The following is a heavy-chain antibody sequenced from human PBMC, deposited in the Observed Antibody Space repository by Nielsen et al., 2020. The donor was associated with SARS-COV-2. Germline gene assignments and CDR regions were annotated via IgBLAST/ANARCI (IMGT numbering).Heavy chain of an antibody. CDR1: GGSISSGGYS. CDR2: IYHSGRT. CDR3: ARGGRITFGGADDAFDI. V-gene: IGHV4-30-2*01. D-gene: IGHD3-16*01. Sequence: SETLSLTCAVSGGSISSGGYSWSWIRQPPGKGLEWIGYIYHSGRTYYNPSLKSRVTISVDRSKNQFSLKLSSVTASDTAVYYCARGGRITFGGADDAFDIWGQGTMVTVSS. J-gene: IGHJ3*02.